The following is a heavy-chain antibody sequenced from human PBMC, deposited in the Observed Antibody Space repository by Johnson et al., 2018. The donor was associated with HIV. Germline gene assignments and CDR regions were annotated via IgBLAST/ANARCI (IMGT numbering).Heavy chain of an antibody. CDR2: IKSKGDGGTT. CDR1: GFSFTNAW. V-gene: IGHV3-15*01. Sequence: VQLVESGGGVVQPGRSLRLSCAASGFSFTNAWMSWVRQGPGKGLEWVGRIKSKGDGGTTDYAAPVKGRFYISRDDSRNTLHMQMNSLKTEDTGVYYCWAQGTGVTLGGPSAFDIWGQGTVVTVSS. CDR3: WAQGTGVTLGGPSAFDI. D-gene: IGHD3-16*01. J-gene: IGHJ3*02.